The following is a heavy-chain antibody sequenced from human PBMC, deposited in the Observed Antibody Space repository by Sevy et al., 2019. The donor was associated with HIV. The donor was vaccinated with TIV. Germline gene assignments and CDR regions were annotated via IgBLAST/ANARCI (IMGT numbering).Heavy chain of an antibody. Sequence: ASVKVSCKASGYTFTSYGISWVRQAPGQGLEWMGWISAYNGNTNYAQKLQGRVTMTTDTSTSTAYMELRSLRSDETAVYYCARDPERYCISTSCYNYGMDVWGQGTTVTVSS. CDR1: GYTFTSYG. V-gene: IGHV1-18*01. CDR3: ARDPERYCISTSCYNYGMDV. D-gene: IGHD2-2*02. J-gene: IGHJ6*02. CDR2: ISAYNGNT.